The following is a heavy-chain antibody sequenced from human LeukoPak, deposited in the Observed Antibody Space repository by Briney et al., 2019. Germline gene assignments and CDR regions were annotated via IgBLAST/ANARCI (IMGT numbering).Heavy chain of an antibody. J-gene: IGHJ4*02. D-gene: IGHD6-13*01. CDR1: GFTFSSYA. Sequence: GGFLRLSCAASGFTFSSYAMHWVRQAPGKGLEWVAVISYDGSNKYYADSVKGRFTISRDNSKNTLYLQMNSLRAEDTAVYYCARDHGIAGDFDYWGQGTLVTVSS. CDR2: ISYDGSNK. CDR3: ARDHGIAGDFDY. V-gene: IGHV3-30*04.